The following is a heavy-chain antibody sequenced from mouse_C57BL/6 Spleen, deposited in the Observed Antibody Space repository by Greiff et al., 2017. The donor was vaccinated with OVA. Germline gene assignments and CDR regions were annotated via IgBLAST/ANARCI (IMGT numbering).Heavy chain of an antibody. CDR1: GYTFTDYE. J-gene: IGHJ2*01. D-gene: IGHD3-2*02. Sequence: VQLQQSGAELVRPGASVTLSCKASGYTFTDYEMHWVKQTPVHGLEWIGAIDPETGGTAYNQKFKGKAILTADKSSSTAYMELRSLTSEDSAVYYCTRCLDSAGFDYWGQGTTLTVSS. CDR3: TRCLDSAGFDY. CDR2: IDPETGGT. V-gene: IGHV1-15*01.